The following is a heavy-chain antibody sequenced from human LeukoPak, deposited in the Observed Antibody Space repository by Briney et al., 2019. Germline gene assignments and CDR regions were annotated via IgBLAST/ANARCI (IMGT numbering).Heavy chain of an antibody. D-gene: IGHD2/OR15-2a*01. CDR1: GGSISGYY. CDR2: IYYSGSA. J-gene: IGHJ3*01. V-gene: IGHV4-59*08. CDR3: ARHFRAFDV. Sequence: PSETLSLTCTVSGGSISGYYWSWIRQPPREGLEYIGYIYYSGSANYNPSLKSRVTISVDTSKNQFSLKLSSVTAADTAVYYCARHFRAFDVWGQGTMVTVSS.